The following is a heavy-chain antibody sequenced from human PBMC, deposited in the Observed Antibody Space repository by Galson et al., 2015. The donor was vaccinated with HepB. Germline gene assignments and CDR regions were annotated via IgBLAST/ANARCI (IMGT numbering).Heavy chain of an antibody. CDR1: GYTFTGYY. J-gene: IGHJ4*02. V-gene: IGHV1-2*04. CDR3: ARYRDGYNIMDY. D-gene: IGHD5-24*01. CDR2: INPNSGGT. Sequence: GYTFTGYYMHWVRQAPGQGLEWMGWINPNSGGTNYAQKFQGWVTMTRDTSISTAYMELSRLRSDDTAVYYCARYRDGYNIMDYWGQGTLVTVSS.